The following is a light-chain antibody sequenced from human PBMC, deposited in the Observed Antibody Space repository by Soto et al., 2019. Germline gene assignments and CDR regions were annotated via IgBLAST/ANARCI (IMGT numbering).Light chain of an antibody. CDR3: QTWGTGIKWV. Sequence: QLVLTQSPSASASLGASVKLTCTLSRGHSSYAIAWHQQQPEKGPRYLMKLNSDGSHTKGDGIPDRFSGSSSGAERYLTISGLQSEDEADYYCQTWGTGIKWVFGGGTKLTVL. V-gene: IGLV4-69*01. CDR2: LNSDGSH. J-gene: IGLJ3*02. CDR1: RGHSSYA.